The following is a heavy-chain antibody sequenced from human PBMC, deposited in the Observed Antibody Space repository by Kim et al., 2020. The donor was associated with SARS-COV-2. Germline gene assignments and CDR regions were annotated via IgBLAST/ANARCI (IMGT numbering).Heavy chain of an antibody. D-gene: IGHD6-19*01. CDR2: IIPIFGTA. Sequence: SVKVSCKASGGTFSSYAISWVRQAPGQGLEWMGGIIPIFGTANYAQKFQGRVTITADESTSTAYMELSSLRSEDTAVYYCARVGGAVADETDYWGQGTLVTVSS. V-gene: IGHV1-69*13. CDR3: ARVGGAVADETDY. CDR1: GGTFSSYA. J-gene: IGHJ4*02.